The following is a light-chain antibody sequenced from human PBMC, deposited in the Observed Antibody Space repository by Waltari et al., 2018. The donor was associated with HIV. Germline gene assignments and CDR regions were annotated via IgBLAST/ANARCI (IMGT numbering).Light chain of an antibody. CDR3: AAWDDSLPGYV. J-gene: IGLJ1*01. Sequence: QSVLTQPPSTSGTPGQRVTISCSGTDSNIGTHSVNWYQHLPGTAPKVLLYGNDQRPSGVPDRLSASKSGTSASLAISGLRSEDEADYYCAAWDDSLPGYVFGSGTKVTVL. CDR2: GND. CDR1: DSNIGTHS. V-gene: IGLV1-44*01.